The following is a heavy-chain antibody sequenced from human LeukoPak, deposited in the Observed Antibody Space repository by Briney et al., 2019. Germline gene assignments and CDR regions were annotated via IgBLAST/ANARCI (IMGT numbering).Heavy chain of an antibody. D-gene: IGHD1-14*01. V-gene: IGHV3-23*01. CDR1: GFTFSSYS. CDR2: ISGSGGST. CDR3: AKVLIPTANYFDY. J-gene: IGHJ4*02. Sequence: PGGSLRLSCAASGFTFSSYSMNWVRQAPGEGLEWVSAISGSGGSTYYADSVKGRFTISRDNSKNTLYLQMNSLRAEDTAVYYCAKVLIPTANYFDYWGQGTLVTVSS.